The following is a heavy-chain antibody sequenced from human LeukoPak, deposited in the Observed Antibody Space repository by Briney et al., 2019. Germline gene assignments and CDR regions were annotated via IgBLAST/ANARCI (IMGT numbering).Heavy chain of an antibody. CDR2: ISGSGGST. D-gene: IGHD2-2*01. J-gene: IGHJ4*02. V-gene: IGHV3-23*01. CDR3: ANGDCSSTSCYWHY. Sequence: GGSLRLSCAASGFIFSISDMNWVRQAPGKGLEWVSAISGSGGSTYYADSVKGRFTISKDNSKNTLYLQMNSLRAEDTAVYYCANGDCSSTSCYWHYWGQGTLVTVSS. CDR1: GFIFSISD.